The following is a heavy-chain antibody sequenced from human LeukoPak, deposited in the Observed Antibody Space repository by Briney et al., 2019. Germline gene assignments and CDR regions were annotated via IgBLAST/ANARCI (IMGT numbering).Heavy chain of an antibody. D-gene: IGHD6-19*01. Sequence: SVKVSCKASGGTLSSYAISWVRQAPGQGLEWMGGIIPIFGTANYAQKFRGRVTITADESTSTAYMELSSLRSEDTAVYYCATRTNSSGWTYYYYGMDVWGKGTTVTVSS. CDR1: GGTLSSYA. J-gene: IGHJ6*04. CDR2: IIPIFGTA. CDR3: ATRTNSSGWTYYYYGMDV. V-gene: IGHV1-69*13.